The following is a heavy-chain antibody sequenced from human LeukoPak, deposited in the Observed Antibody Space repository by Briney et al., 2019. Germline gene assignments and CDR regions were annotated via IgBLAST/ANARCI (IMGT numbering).Heavy chain of an antibody. V-gene: IGHV3-9*01. J-gene: IGHJ4*02. CDR3: AKDFHYDSSGYVDY. D-gene: IGHD3-22*01. Sequence: GGSLRLSCAASGFTFDDYAMHWVRQAPGKGLEWVSGISWNSGSIGYADSVKGRFTISRDNAKNSLYLQMNSLRAEDTALYYCAKDFHYDSSGYVDYWGQGTLVTVSS. CDR2: ISWNSGSI. CDR1: GFTFDDYA.